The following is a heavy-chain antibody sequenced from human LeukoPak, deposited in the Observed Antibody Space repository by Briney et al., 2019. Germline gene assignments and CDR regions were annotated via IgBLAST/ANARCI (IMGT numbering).Heavy chain of an antibody. CDR2: LSYDGSNK. V-gene: IGHV3-30*18. CDR1: GFTFSSYG. J-gene: IGHJ4*02. D-gene: IGHD2-21*02. CDR3: AKDGGDSTQDY. Sequence: PGGSLRLSCAASGFTFSSYGMHWVRQAPGKGLEWVAVLSYDGSNKYYADSVKGRFTISRDNSKNTLYLQMNSLRAEDTAVYYCAKDGGDSTQDYWGQGTLVTVSS.